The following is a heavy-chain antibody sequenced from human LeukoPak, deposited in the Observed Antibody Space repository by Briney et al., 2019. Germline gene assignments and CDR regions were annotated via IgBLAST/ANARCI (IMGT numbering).Heavy chain of an antibody. CDR2: IRYDGNSK. D-gene: IGHD1-26*01. CDR3: AKDPSGTYCGDY. V-gene: IGHV3-30*02. J-gene: IGHJ4*02. Sequence: GGSLRLSCAASGFTFSSFAMHWVRQAPGKGLEWVAFIRYDGNSKYYADSVNGRLTVPRDNSKNTLYLQMTSLRDEDTALYYCAKDPSGTYCGDYWGQGTLVTVSS. CDR1: GFTFSSFA.